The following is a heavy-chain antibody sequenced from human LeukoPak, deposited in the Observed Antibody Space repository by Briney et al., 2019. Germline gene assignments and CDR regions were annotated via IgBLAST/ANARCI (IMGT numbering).Heavy chain of an antibody. CDR1: GGSISSYY. V-gene: IGHV4-59*12. CDR3: ASYSVSSNWFDP. D-gene: IGHD1-26*01. Sequence: SETLSLTCTVSGGSISSYYWSWIRQPPGKGLEWIGYIYYSGSTNYNPSLKSRVTISVDTSKNQLSLKLSAVTAADTAVYYCASYSVSSNWFDPWGQGTLVTVSS. CDR2: IYYSGST. J-gene: IGHJ5*02.